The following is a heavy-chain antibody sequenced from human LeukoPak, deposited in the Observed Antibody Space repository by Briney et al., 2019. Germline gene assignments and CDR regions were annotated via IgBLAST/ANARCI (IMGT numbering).Heavy chain of an antibody. D-gene: IGHD6-6*01. J-gene: IGHJ4*02. CDR3: ARGGTARPLDY. V-gene: IGHV3-15*01. CDR2: IKKKTDGGTT. Sequence: KPGGSLRLSCAVSGFTFSNAWMSWVRQAPGKGLEWVGRIKKKTDGGTTDYAAPVKGRFTISRDDSKNTLYLQMNSLRAEDTAVYYCARGGTARPLDYWGQGTLVTVSS. CDR1: GFTFSNAW.